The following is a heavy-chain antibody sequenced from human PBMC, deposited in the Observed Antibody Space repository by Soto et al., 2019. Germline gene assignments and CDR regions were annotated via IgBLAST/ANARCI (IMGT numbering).Heavy chain of an antibody. V-gene: IGHV1-2*04. CDR3: ARDEGIAVAAKGAFDI. D-gene: IGHD6-19*01. CDR1: GYTFTGYY. CDR2: INPNSGGT. Sequence: ASVKVSCKASGYTFTGYYMHWVRQAPGQGLEWMGWINPNSGGTNYAQKFQGWVTMTRDTSISTAYMELSRVRSDDTAVYYCARDEGIAVAAKGAFDIWGQGTMVTVSS. J-gene: IGHJ3*02.